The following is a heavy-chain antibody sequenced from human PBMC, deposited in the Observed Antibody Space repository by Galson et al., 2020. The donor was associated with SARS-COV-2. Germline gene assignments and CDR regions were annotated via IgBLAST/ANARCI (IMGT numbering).Heavy chain of an antibody. CDR1: GSSFTSDYW. CDR2: IYHVGTP. CDR3: ARGDPVVVIDGACDI. D-gene: IGHD2-21*01. J-gene: IGHJ3*02. Sequence: ETLSLTCAVSGSSFTSDYWWGWIRQPPGKGLAWIGRIYHVGTPNYNPSLKSRVTISIDTSNNQFSLRLNSVTAADTAVYYCARGDPVVVIDGACDIWGQGTTVTVSS. V-gene: IGHV4-38-2*01.